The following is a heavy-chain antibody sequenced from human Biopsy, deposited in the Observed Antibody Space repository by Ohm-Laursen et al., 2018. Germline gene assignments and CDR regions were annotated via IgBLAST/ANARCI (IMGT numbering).Heavy chain of an antibody. CDR2: INQSGRT. Sequence: TLSLTCAVYGKTFSDYYWSWIRQPPGKGLEWIGQINQSGRTNYNPSLKSRVNISADKSNNQFSLKLTSVTAAETAVYFCGNKVHGSDYWGLGALVTVSS. D-gene: IGHD2-15*01. CDR1: GKTFSDYY. V-gene: IGHV4-34*08. CDR3: GNKVHGSDY. J-gene: IGHJ4*02.